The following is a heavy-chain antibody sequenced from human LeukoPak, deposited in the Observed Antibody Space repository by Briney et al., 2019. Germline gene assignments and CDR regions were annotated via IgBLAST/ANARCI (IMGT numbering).Heavy chain of an antibody. J-gene: IGHJ5*02. CDR2: IIPILGIA. D-gene: IGHD2-15*01. CDR3: ARVSTVVVAATGWFDP. V-gene: IGHV1-69*04. CDR1: GGTFSSYA. Sequence: ASVKVSCKASGGTFSSYAISWVRQAPGQGLEWMGRIIPILGIANYAQKFQGRVTITADKSTSTAYMELSSLRSEDTAVYYCARVSTVVVAATGWFDPWGQGTLVTVSS.